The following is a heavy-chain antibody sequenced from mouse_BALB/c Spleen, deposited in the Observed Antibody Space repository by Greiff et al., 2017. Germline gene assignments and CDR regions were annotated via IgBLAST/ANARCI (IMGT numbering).Heavy chain of an antibody. D-gene: IGHD1-1*01. CDR2: IYPGSGST. V-gene: IGHV1S22*01. CDR1: GYTFTSYW. J-gene: IGHJ2*01. Sequence: LQQPGSELVRPGASVKLSCKASGYTFTSYWMHWVKQRHGQGLEWIGNIYPGSGSTNYDEKFKSKGTLTVDTSSSTAYMHLSSLTSEDSAVYYCTRGGFGITTVVATVDYWGQGTTLTVSS. CDR3: TRGGFGITTVVATVDY.